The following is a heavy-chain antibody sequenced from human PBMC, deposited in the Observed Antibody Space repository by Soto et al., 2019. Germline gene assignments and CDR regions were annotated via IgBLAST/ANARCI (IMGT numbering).Heavy chain of an antibody. D-gene: IGHD6-19*01. CDR3: ASVAVAGSGSSRY. CDR2: ITSGGSTM. J-gene: IGHJ4*02. V-gene: IGHV3-48*03. Sequence: EVQLVESGGGLVQPGGSLRLSCVASGITVFSHEMNWVRQAPGKGLEWVSSITSGGSTMYNVDSVKGRFTISRDNAKNSLYLELHGLRAEDTAVYYCASVAVAGSGSSRYWGQGTLVTVSS. CDR1: GITVFSHE.